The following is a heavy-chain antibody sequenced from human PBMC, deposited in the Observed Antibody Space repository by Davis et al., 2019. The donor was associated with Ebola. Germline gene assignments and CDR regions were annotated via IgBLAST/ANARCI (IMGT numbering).Heavy chain of an antibody. CDR3: ARDPVEWELPGGAFDI. J-gene: IGHJ3*02. D-gene: IGHD1-26*01. V-gene: IGHV4-59*01. CDR2: NYYSGST. Sequence: SETLSLTCAVYGGSFSGYYWSWIRQPPGKGLEWIGYNYYSGSTNYNPSLKSRVTISVDTSKNQFSLKLSSVTAADTAVYYCARDPVEWELPGGAFDIWGQGTMDTVSS. CDR1: GGSFSGYY.